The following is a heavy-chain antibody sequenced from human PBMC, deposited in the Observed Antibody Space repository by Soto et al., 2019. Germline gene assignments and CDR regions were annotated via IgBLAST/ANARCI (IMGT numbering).Heavy chain of an antibody. CDR3: ARDLWGYCGTDCYPLDV. Sequence: ETLSLTCTVSGGSISGYYWSWIRQPPGRGLEWIGYMYNTGSTVYNPSFKSRVTISVDTSKNQFSLKLNSVTAADTAVYYCARDLWGYCGTDCYPLDVWGQGTTVTVSS. J-gene: IGHJ6*02. CDR1: GGSISGYY. V-gene: IGHV4-59*01. CDR2: MYNTGST. D-gene: IGHD2-21*02.